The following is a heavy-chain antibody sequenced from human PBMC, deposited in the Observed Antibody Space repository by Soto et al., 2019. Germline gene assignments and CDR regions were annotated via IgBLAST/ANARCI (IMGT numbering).Heavy chain of an antibody. CDR1: GGSISSSNW. V-gene: IGHV4-4*02. CDR2: IYHSGGT. D-gene: IGHD3-10*01. Sequence: SETLSLTCAVSGGSISSSNWWSWVRQPPGKGLEWIGEIYHSGGTNYNPSLKSRVTISVDKSKNQFSLKLSSVTAADTAVYYCARVLLWFGEFEQYYYYGMDVWGQGTTVTVSS. CDR3: ARVLLWFGEFEQYYYYGMDV. J-gene: IGHJ6*02.